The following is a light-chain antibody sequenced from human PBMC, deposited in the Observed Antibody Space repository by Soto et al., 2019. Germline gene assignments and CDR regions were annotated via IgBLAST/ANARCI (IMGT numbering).Light chain of an antibody. V-gene: IGKV1-5*01. CDR3: QHYNSYSEA. CDR2: DAS. Sequence: DIEMTQSPSTLSASVGDRDTITCRASQSISSWLAWYQQKPGKAPKVLIFDASSLESGVPSRFSGSGSGTEFTLTISSLQPDDFATYYCQHYNSYSEAFGQGTKVDIK. CDR1: QSISSW. J-gene: IGKJ1*01.